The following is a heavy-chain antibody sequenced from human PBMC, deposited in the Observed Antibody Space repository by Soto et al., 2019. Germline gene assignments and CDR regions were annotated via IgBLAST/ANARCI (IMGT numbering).Heavy chain of an antibody. CDR3: ARDGFSKVSGVAKYFFDY. CDR1: GYTFTHVN. J-gene: IGHJ4*02. V-gene: IGHV1-3*04. Sequence: GASVKVSCKASGYTFTHVNMHWVRQAPGQGLEWMGWISTGSGDAKYSKKFQGRVTIVRDTSATTTYMELTGLTYEDTAVYYCARDGFSKVSGVAKYFFDYWGQGTLVTVSS. CDR2: ISTGSGDA. D-gene: IGHD3-3*01.